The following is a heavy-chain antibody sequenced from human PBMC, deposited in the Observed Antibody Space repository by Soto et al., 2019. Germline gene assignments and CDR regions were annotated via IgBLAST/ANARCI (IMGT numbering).Heavy chain of an antibody. J-gene: IGHJ4*02. CDR3: AKGQQWLVRDIDY. CDR2: ISGSGSST. D-gene: IGHD6-19*01. Sequence: EVQLLESGGGLVQPGGSLRLSCAAYEFTFSRCAVRWVRQAPGKGLEWVSAISGSGSSTYYADSVKGRFTISRDNSKNTVCLQMNSLRAEGTAVYYCAKGQQWLVRDIDYWGQGTLVTVSS. CDR1: EFTFSRCA. V-gene: IGHV3-23*01.